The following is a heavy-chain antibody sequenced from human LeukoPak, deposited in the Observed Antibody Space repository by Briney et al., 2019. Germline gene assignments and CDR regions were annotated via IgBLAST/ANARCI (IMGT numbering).Heavy chain of an antibody. J-gene: IGHJ6*03. CDR2: INPNSDGT. CDR3: ARTPLGGSFYMDV. V-gene: IGHV1-2*02. CDR1: GYTFNSYG. D-gene: IGHD5-12*01. Sequence: ASVKVSCKSSGYTFNSYGITWVRQAPGQGLEWMGWINPNSDGTNYAQKFQGRVTMTWDTSISTAYMALSSLRSDDTAVYYCARTPLGGSFYMDVWGKGTAVIVSS.